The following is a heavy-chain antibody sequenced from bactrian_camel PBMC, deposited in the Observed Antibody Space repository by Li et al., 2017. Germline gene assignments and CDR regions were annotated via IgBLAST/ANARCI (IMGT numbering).Heavy chain of an antibody. CDR3: ALDWGTHPRSFIASHNKNY. D-gene: IGHD5*01. J-gene: IGHJ4*01. Sequence: HVQLVESGGGLVQPGGSLRLSCAASGYTASSYCMAWLRQPPGKEREGIAAIDNFGGAAYADSVTGRFTITLDNAKTTLHLQMNNLKPEDTGTYYCALDWGTHPRSFIASHNKNYWGQGTQVTVS. CDR2: IDNFGGA. CDR1: GYTASSYC. V-gene: IGHV3S26*01.